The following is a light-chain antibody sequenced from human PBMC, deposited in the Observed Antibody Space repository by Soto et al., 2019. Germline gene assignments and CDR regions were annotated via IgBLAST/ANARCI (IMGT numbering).Light chain of an antibody. J-gene: IGKJ5*01. Sequence: EIVLTQSPAPLSLSPGERATLSCRASQSIGSYLTWYQQKPGQAPRLLISDASGRATGIPDRFSGSGSGTDCTLTISGLEPEDFAVYYCQQYGSSPITFGQGTRLEIK. CDR3: QQYGSSPIT. V-gene: IGKV3-20*01. CDR1: QSIGSY. CDR2: DAS.